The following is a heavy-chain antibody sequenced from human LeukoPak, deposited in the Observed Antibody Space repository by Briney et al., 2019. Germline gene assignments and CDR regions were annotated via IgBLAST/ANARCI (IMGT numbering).Heavy chain of an antibody. V-gene: IGHV1-24*01. CDR2: FDPEDGET. D-gene: IGHD2-2*01. J-gene: IGHJ4*02. CDR1: GYTLTELS. Sequence: ASVKVSCKVSGYTLTELSMHWVRQAPGKGLEWMGGFDPEDGETIHAQKFQGRVTMTEDTSTDTAYMELSRLRSDDTAVYYCARHYCSSTSCSLGGANYWGQGTLVTVSS. CDR3: ARHYCSSTSCSLGGANY.